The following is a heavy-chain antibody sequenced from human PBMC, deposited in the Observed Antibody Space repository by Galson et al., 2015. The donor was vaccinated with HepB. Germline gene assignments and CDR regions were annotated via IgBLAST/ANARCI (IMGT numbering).Heavy chain of an antibody. D-gene: IGHD3-22*01. V-gene: IGHV3-48*01. CDR3: ARGPYDSSGYYYFDY. J-gene: IGHJ4*02. CDR1: GLTFSSYS. Sequence: SLRLSCAASGLTFSSYSMNWVRRAPGKGLEWVSYISSSSSTIYYADSVKGRFTISRDNAKNSLYLQMNSLRAEDTAVYYCARGPYDSSGYYYFDYWGQGTLVTVSS. CDR2: ISSSSSTI.